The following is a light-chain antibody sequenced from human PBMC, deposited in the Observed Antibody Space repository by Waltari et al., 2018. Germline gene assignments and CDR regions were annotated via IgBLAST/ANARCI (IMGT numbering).Light chain of an antibody. CDR1: SSDVGFYDF. V-gene: IGLV2-14*01. CDR3: SSYTRRSYWV. CDR2: KVN. Sequence: QSALTQPASVSGSPGQSITISCTGTSSDVGFYDFVSWFQQHPDKAPKVMIYKVNNRPSGVSNRFSVSKSANTASLTISGLQAEDEADYYCSSYTRRSYWVFGGGTQLTVL. J-gene: IGLJ3*02.